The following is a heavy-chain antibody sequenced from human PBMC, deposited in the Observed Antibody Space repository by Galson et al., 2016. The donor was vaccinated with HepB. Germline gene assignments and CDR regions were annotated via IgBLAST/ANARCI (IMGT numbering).Heavy chain of an antibody. D-gene: IGHD6-13*01. Sequence: SLRLSCAASGFTLHTYTMNWVRQAPGKGLEWVSSISSGSSYIYYADSVKGRFTISRDNAKNSLYLQMNSLRAEDTALYYCARLLTSSSWYGWFDPWGQGTVVTVSS. V-gene: IGHV3-21*01. CDR1: GFTLHTYT. CDR3: ARLLTSSSWYGWFDP. CDR2: ISSGSSYI. J-gene: IGHJ5*02.